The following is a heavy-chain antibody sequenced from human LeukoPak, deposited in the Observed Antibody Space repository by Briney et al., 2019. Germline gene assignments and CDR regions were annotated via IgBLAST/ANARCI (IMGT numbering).Heavy chain of an antibody. CDR2: ISGSGGST. CDR3: AKVARIMITFGGVIASYYFDY. Sequence: GGSLRPSCAASGFTFSSYAMSWVRQAPGKGLEWVSAISGSGGSTYYADSVKGRFTISRDNSKNTLYLQMNSLRAEDTAVYYCAKVARIMITFGGVIASYYFDYWGQGTLVTVSS. CDR1: GFTFSSYA. D-gene: IGHD3-16*02. J-gene: IGHJ4*02. V-gene: IGHV3-23*01.